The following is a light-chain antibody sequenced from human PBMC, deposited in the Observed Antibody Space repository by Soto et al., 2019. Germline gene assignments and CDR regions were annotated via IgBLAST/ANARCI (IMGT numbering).Light chain of an antibody. J-gene: IGLJ2*01. CDR3: SSYTSSTILL. Sequence: QSALTQPASVSGSPGQSITIFCTGTDSDIGAYNYVSWYQQHPDSAPKLILSDVNYRPSGVSDRFSGSKSGKTASLTISGLRAEDEADYYCSSYTSSTILLFGGGTQLTVL. CDR1: DSDIGAYNY. V-gene: IGLV2-14*01. CDR2: DVN.